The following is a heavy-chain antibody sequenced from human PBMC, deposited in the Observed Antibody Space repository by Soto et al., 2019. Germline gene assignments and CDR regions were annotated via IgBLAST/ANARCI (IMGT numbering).Heavy chain of an antibody. CDR1: GYTFTSYY. J-gene: IGHJ4*02. V-gene: IGHV1-46*01. D-gene: IGHD1-1*01. CDR2: ISPSGSST. Sequence: GASVKVSCKASGYTFTSYYMHWVRQAPGQGLEWMGIISPSGSSTSYAQKLQGRVTMASDTSTSTVYMELSSLRSEDTAVYYCARDPWNYWGQGTLVTVSS. CDR3: ARDPWNY.